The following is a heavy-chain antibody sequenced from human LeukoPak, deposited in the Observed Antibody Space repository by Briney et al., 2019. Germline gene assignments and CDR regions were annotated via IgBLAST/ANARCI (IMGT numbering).Heavy chain of an antibody. V-gene: IGHV1-2*02. Sequence: GASVKVSCKASGYTFTGYYMHWVRQAPGQGLEWMGWINPNSGGTNYAQKVQGRVTMTTDTSTTTAYMDLRSLRSDDTAVYYCARRSQCSRTSCSKGGGFDIWGQGTMVTVSS. CDR3: ARRSQCSRTSCSKGGGFDI. D-gene: IGHD2-2*01. CDR2: INPNSGGT. CDR1: GYTFTGYY. J-gene: IGHJ3*02.